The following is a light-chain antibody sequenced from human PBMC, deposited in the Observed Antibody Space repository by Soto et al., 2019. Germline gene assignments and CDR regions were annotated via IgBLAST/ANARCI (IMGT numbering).Light chain of an antibody. CDR1: RHVYINA. CDR3: QQYGATPFT. V-gene: IGKV3-20*01. J-gene: IGKJ3*01. CDR2: GAS. Sequence: VVLTQSPATLSLSPGEPATLSCRASRHVYINALAWYQQKPGRTPTLLIYGASTRATGIPDRFSATRSVSDFTLTISSLETEDFALYSCQQYGATPFTFGPGTRVEI.